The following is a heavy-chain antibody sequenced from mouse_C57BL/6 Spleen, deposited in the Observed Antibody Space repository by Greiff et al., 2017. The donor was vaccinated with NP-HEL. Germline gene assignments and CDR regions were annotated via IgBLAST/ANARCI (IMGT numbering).Heavy chain of an antibody. CDR1: GFNIKDDY. D-gene: IGHD1-1*01. J-gene: IGHJ2*01. CDR2: IDPENGDT. Sequence: EVQRVESGAELVRPGASVKLSCTASGFNIKDDYMHWVKQRPEQGLEWIGWIDPENGDTEYASKFQGKATITADTSSNTAYLQLSSLTSEDTAVYYCTLTTVGYWGQGTTLTVSS. CDR3: TLTTVGY. V-gene: IGHV14-4*01.